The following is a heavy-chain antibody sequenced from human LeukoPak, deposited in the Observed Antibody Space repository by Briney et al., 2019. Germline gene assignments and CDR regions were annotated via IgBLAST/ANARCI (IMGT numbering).Heavy chain of an antibody. Sequence: ASVKVSCKASGYTFIDYYVHWVRQAPGQGLEWMGYINPNTGGTNFAQKFQGWVTMTRDTSISTAYMELSRLKSDDTVVYYCATDGGTRGAVAGYFDYWGQGTLVTVSS. CDR3: ATDGGTRGAVAGYFDY. V-gene: IGHV1-2*04. J-gene: IGHJ4*02. CDR2: INPNTGGT. D-gene: IGHD6-19*01. CDR1: GYTFIDYY.